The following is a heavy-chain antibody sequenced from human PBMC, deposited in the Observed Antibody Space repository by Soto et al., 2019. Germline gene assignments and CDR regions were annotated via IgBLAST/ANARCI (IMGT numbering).Heavy chain of an antibody. CDR2: TGSGTGPG. Sequence: GASVKVSWKACGGSLRTNPINWLRQAPGQGLEWMGGTGSGTGPGNHAQKFQGRLTVTADKSTSTVYMELTNLPSEDTAVYVCARRDSGGFYRVFDAWGQGTLVTVSS. CDR3: ARRDSGGFYRVFDA. CDR1: GGSLRTNP. J-gene: IGHJ4*02. D-gene: IGHD2-15*01. V-gene: IGHV1-69*06.